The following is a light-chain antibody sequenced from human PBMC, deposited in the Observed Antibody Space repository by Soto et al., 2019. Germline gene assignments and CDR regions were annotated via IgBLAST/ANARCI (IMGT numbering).Light chain of an antibody. CDR3: QQYDSLPYT. CDR1: QSVSSSY. J-gene: IGKJ2*01. Sequence: IVLTQSPGTLSLSPGERATLSCRASQSVSSSYLAWYQQKPGQAPRLLIYGVSIRATGIPDRFSGSGSGTDFTLTISRLEPEDFALYIYQQYDSLPYTFGQGTKVDIK. CDR2: GVS. V-gene: IGKV3-20*01.